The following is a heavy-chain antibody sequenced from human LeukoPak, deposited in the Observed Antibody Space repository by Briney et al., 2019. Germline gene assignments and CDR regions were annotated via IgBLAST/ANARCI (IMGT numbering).Heavy chain of an antibody. Sequence: SETLSLTCTVSGGSISSGGYYWSWIRQHPGKGLEWIGYIYYSGSTNYNPSLKSRVTISVDKSKNQFSLKLSSVTAADTAVYYCARDLYSSSSGNDYWGQGTLVTVSS. CDR2: IYYSGST. CDR1: GGSISSGGYY. D-gene: IGHD6-13*01. J-gene: IGHJ4*02. V-gene: IGHV4-31*03. CDR3: ARDLYSSSSGNDY.